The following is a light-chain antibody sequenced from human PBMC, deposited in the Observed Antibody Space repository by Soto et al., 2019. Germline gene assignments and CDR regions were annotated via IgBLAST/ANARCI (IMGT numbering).Light chain of an antibody. Sequence: DIQMTQSPSSLSASVGDRVTITCRASQSISSYLNWYQQKSEKAPKLLIYAASSLQSGVPSRFRGSGSGTDFTLTISSLQPEDFTTYYCQQSYSTLLTFGQRTQVEIK. CDR2: AAS. J-gene: IGKJ1*01. CDR3: QQSYSTLLT. V-gene: IGKV1-39*01. CDR1: QSISSY.